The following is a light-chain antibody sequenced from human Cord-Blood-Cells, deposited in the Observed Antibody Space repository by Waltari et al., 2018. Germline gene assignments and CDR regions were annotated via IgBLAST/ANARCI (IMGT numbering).Light chain of an antibody. CDR1: SSNIGAGYD. CDR3: QSYDSSLSGSV. J-gene: IGLJ3*02. CDR2: GNS. V-gene: IGLV1-40*01. Sequence: QSVLTQPPSVSGAPGQRVTISCTGSSSNIGAGYDVHWYQQLPGTAPEPLIHGNSNRPAGGPDRSSGSKAGTSASLAITGHQAEDEADYYCQSYDSSLSGSVFGGVTKLTVL.